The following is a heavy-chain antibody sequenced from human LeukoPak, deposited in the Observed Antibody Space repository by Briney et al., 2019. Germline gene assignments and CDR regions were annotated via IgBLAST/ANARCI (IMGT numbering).Heavy chain of an antibody. CDR3: ARGSNWFDP. CDR1: GGSISSYY. J-gene: IGHJ5*02. V-gene: IGHV4-4*07. D-gene: IGHD6-6*01. CDR2: IYTSGST. Sequence: KAAETLSLTCTVSGGSISSYYLSCIRQPPGKGLEWIARIYTSGSTNYNPSLKSRVTMSVDTSKNQFSLKLSSVTAADTAVYYCARGSNWFDPWGQGTLVTVSS.